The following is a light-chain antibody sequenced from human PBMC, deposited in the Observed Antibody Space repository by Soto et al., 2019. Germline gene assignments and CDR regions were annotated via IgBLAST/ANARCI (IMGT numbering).Light chain of an antibody. CDR1: QSISNW. V-gene: IGKV1-5*03. CDR2: KAS. J-gene: IGKJ3*01. CDR3: QQYNSYSEFT. Sequence: DIQMTQSPSTLSASVGDRVTITCRASQSISNWLAWYQQKPGKAPKLLIYKASSLESGVPSRFSGSGSGTEFTLTISSLQPDDFATYYCQQYNSYSEFTFGPGTKVDIK.